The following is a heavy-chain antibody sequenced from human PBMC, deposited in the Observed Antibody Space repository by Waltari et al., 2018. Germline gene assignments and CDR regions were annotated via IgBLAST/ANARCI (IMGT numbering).Heavy chain of an antibody. Sequence: QVQLVQSGAAVKKPGSSVKVSCKASGGTFSSYAFTCVLTAPGQGLEGMGRIIPIFGTANDAQKFQGRVTITADKSTSTAYMELSSLRSEGTAVYYCARETPDYGDYGIFDPWGQGTLVTVSS. V-gene: IGHV1-69*08. CDR2: IIPIFGTA. CDR1: GGTFSSYA. J-gene: IGHJ5*02. CDR3: ARETPDYGDYGIFDP. D-gene: IGHD4-17*01.